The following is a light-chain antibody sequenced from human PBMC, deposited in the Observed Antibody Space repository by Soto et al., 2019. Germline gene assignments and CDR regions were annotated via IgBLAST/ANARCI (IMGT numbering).Light chain of an antibody. Sequence: VLTQSPATLSVSPGERATLSCRASQSVSSSYLAWYQQKPGQAPRPLISGASRRATGVPDRFSGSGSGTDFTLTISRLEPEDFAVYYCQQYGSSPWTFGQGTKVDIK. V-gene: IGKV3-20*01. J-gene: IGKJ1*01. CDR1: QSVSSSY. CDR3: QQYGSSPWT. CDR2: GAS.